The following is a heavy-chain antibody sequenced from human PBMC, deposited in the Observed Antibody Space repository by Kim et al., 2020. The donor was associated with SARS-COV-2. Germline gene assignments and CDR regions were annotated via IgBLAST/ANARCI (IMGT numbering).Heavy chain of an antibody. CDR3: ARDLRAVNHCLHY. CDR2: IWYDGSNK. CDR1: GFTFSSYG. J-gene: IGHJ4*02. V-gene: IGHV3-33*01. D-gene: IGHD2-21*02. Sequence: GGSLRLSCAASGFTFSSYGMHWVRQAPGKGLEWVAVIWYDGSNKYYADSVKGRFTISRDNSKNTLYLQMNSLRAEDTAVYYCARDLRAVNHCLHYWGQGTLVTVSS.